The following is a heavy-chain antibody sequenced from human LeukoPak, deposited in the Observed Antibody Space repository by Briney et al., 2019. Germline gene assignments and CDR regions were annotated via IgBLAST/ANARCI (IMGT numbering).Heavy chain of an antibody. J-gene: IGHJ3*01. V-gene: IGHV3-21*01. CDR3: ARDGETAAPWALDL. Sequence: GGSLRLSCAASGFTFSSYNMNWVRQSPGKGLEWVISISGSGSTTFYADSVKGRFTISRDNAKNSLYLQLSSLRVEDMGVYYCARDGETAAPWALDLWGQGTVVTVSS. CDR1: GFTFSSYN. CDR2: ISGSGSTT. D-gene: IGHD3-10*01.